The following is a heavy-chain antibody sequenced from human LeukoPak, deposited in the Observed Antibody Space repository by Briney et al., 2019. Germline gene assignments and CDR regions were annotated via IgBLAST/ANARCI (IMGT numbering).Heavy chain of an antibody. J-gene: IGHJ4*02. CDR1: GFTVSSTY. D-gene: IGHD6-13*01. CDR2: IYSGGST. CDR3: ARGYSSSWYYFDY. Sequence: PGGSLRLSCAASGFTVSSTYMSSVRQAPGKGLERVSVIYSGGSTYYADSVKGRFTISRDNSKNTLYLQMNSLRAEDTAVYYCARGYSSSWYYFDYWGQGTLFTVSS. V-gene: IGHV3-53*01.